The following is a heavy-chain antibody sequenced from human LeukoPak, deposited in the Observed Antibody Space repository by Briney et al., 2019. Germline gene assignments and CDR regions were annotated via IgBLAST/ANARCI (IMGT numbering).Heavy chain of an antibody. Sequence: PSETLSLTCTVSGGSISSSSYYWGWIRQPPGKGLEWIGSIYYSGSTYYNPSLKSRVTISVDTSKNQFSLKLSSVTAADTAVYYCARPRSYCGGDCYSGRAFDIWGQGTMVTVSS. J-gene: IGHJ3*02. D-gene: IGHD2-21*02. CDR3: ARPRSYCGGDCYSGRAFDI. CDR2: IYYSGST. CDR1: GGSISSSSYY. V-gene: IGHV4-39*07.